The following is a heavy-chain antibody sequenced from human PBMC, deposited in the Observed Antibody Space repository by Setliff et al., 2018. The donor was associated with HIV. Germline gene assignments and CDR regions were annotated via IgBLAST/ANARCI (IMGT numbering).Heavy chain of an antibody. CDR2: LYSGGNI. J-gene: IGHJ5*02. CDR1: GGPISSTNYY. V-gene: IGHV4-39*01. Sequence: SETLSLTCTVSGGPISSTNYYWGWIRQSPGKGLQWIGSLYSGGNIYYNPSLQSRVNISGDTSKNQFYMSLTSVTAADTAVYYCARHGGVRDSRDWYQFYGIAWFDPWGQGTLVTVSS. D-gene: IGHD6-19*01. CDR3: ARHGGVRDSRDWYQFYGIAWFDP.